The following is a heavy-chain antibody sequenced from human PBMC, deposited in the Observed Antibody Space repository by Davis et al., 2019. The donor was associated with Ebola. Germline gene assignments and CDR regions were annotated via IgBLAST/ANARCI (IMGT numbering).Heavy chain of an antibody. V-gene: IGHV3-21*01. CDR2: ISSTSSYI. Sequence: GESLKISCAASGFSFSSYSMNWVRQAPGKGLEWVSSISSTSSYINYADSVRGRFTISRDNAKNSLYLQMNSLRAEDTAVYYCARVHDYGDNGGFDPWGQGTLVTVSS. CDR3: ARVHDYGDNGGFDP. J-gene: IGHJ5*02. D-gene: IGHD4-23*01. CDR1: GFSFSSYS.